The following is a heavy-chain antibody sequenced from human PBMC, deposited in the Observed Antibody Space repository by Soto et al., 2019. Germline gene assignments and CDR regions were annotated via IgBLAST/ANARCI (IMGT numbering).Heavy chain of an antibody. D-gene: IGHD2-15*01. V-gene: IGHV1-2*04. CDR1: GYTFTGYY. Sequence: QVQLVQSGAEVKKPGASVKVSCKASGYTFTGYYMHWVRQAPGQGLEWMGWINPNSGGTNYAQKFQGWVTRTRDTPISTAYMELSRLRSDDTAVYYCARGRGCSGGSCYQPYDCWGQGTLVTVSS. CDR3: ARGRGCSGGSCYQPYDC. CDR2: INPNSGGT. J-gene: IGHJ4*02.